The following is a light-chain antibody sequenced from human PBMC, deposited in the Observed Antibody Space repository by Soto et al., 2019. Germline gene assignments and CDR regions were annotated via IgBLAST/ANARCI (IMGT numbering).Light chain of an antibody. Sequence: DIQMTQSPASLSASVGGKFTITCRASQSISRSLNLYQQKSGKAPNLLIYGVSRLQGGVPSRFSGSGSGTDFTLSISSLKTEDFANYYCQQSYTAHSITFGQGTKVDIK. CDR2: GVS. J-gene: IGKJ1*01. V-gene: IGKV1-39*01. CDR3: QQSYTAHSIT. CDR1: QSISRS.